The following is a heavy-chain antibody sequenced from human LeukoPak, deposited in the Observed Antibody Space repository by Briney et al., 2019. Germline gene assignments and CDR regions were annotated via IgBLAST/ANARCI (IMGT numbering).Heavy chain of an antibody. Sequence: GGSLRLSCVASGFTFSNYAMHWVRQTPGKGLEYVSGINSNGGTTQYANSVKGRFTISRDNSKHTLYLQMGSLRTEDMAVYYCARAPTVTAESAFGYWGQGILVTVSS. CDR3: ARAPTVTAESAFGY. CDR2: INSNGGTT. CDR1: GFTFSNYA. J-gene: IGHJ4*02. V-gene: IGHV3-64*01. D-gene: IGHD4-17*01.